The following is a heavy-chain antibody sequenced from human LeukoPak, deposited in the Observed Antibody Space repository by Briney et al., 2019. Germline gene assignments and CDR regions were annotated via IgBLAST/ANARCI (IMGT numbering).Heavy chain of an antibody. CDR3: ASYYSGGSWTGFDP. Sequence: GGSLRLSCAASGFTFSSYTMDWVRQAPGKGLEWVARISYAGSNNYYADSVKGRFTISSDNPKNTLYLQMDSLRAEDTAVYYCASYYSGGSWTGFDPWGQGTLVTVSS. CDR2: ISYAGSNN. J-gene: IGHJ5*02. D-gene: IGHD2-15*01. V-gene: IGHV3-30-3*01. CDR1: GFTFSSYT.